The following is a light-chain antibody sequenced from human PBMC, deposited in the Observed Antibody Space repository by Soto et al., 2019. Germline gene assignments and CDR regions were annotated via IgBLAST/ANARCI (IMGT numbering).Light chain of an antibody. CDR1: SSDVGGYNY. CDR3: SSYAGSLV. V-gene: IGLV2-8*01. J-gene: IGLJ2*01. CDR2: EVS. Sequence: QSALTQPPSASGSPGQSVTISCTGTSSDVGGYNYVSWYQQHPGKAPKLMIYEVSKRPSGVPDRFSGSKSGNTASLTVSGLQAEDEADCSCSSYAGSLVFGGGTKLTVL.